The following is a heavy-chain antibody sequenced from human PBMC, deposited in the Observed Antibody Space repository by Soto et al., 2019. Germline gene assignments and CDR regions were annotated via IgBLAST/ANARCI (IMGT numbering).Heavy chain of an antibody. CDR3: TSDFDWGSAY. J-gene: IGHJ4*02. D-gene: IGHD7-27*01. Sequence: PGGSLRLSCVGSGVTFSNSWIHWVRQAPGEGLVWVSRINSDGSDAGYADSVKGRFTVSRDNTKNTVFLQMNSLRAEDTAVYHCTSDFDWGSAYWGQGTLVTVSS. CDR1: GVTFSNSW. CDR2: INSDGSDA. V-gene: IGHV3-74*01.